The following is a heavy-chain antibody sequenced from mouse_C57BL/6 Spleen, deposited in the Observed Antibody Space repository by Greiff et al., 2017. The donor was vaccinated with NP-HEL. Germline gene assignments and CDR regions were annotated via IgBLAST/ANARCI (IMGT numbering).Heavy chain of an antibody. D-gene: IGHD4-1*01. CDR3: ARGGTGTAWFAY. CDR1: GYSITSGYD. V-gene: IGHV3-1*01. CDR2: ISYSGST. J-gene: IGHJ3*01. Sequence: EVQLQESGPGMVKPSQSLSLTCTVTGYSITSGYDWHWIRHFPGNKLEWMGYISYSGSTNYNPSLKSRISITHDTSKNHFFLKLNSVTTEDTVTYYCARGGTGTAWFAYWGQGTLVTVSA.